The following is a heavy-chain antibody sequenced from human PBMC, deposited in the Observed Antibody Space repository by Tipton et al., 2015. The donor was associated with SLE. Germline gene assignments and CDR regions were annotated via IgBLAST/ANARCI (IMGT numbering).Heavy chain of an antibody. CDR1: GLTFSNYW. Sequence: SLRLSCAGSGLTFSNYWMSWVRQAPGKGLEWVADIKQDGSEKLYVDSVKDRFLISRDNALHSLYLQMNRLRVDDTARYFCVRRWDAFDVWGQGTTVTVSS. J-gene: IGHJ3*01. CDR2: IKQDGSEK. V-gene: IGHV3-7*01. CDR3: VRRWDAFDV.